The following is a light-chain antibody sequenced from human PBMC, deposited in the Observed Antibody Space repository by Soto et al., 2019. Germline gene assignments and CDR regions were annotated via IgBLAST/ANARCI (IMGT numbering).Light chain of an antibody. J-gene: IGKJ5*01. V-gene: IGKV1-12*01. Sequence: DIQMTQSPSSVSASVGDRVTVTCRASQGINSWLAWYQKKPGKAPKFLIYAASSLQSGVPSRFSGSGSGADFTLTISNLQPEDCAVYFCQQAYSFPITFGQGTRLEI. CDR2: AAS. CDR1: QGINSW. CDR3: QQAYSFPIT.